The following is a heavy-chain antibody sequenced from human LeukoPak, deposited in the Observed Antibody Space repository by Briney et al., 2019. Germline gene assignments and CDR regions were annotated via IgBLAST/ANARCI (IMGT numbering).Heavy chain of an antibody. CDR3: ANREYYGSGSYTFDY. CDR1: GGTFSNYA. Sequence: GASVKVSCKASGGTFSNYAISWVRQAPGQGLEWMGGIIPIFGTANYAQKFQGRVTITADESTSTAYMELSSLRSEDTAVYYCANREYYGSGSYTFDYWGQGTLVTVSS. J-gene: IGHJ4*02. V-gene: IGHV1-69*13. CDR2: IIPIFGTA. D-gene: IGHD3-10*01.